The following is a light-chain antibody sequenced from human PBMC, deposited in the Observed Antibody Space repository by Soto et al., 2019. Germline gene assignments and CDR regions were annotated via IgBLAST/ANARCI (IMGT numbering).Light chain of an antibody. CDR2: EVT. V-gene: IGLV2-8*01. CDR1: SRDVGGYNY. CDR3: SAYAGSNTFVV. Sequence: QSALTQPPSASGSPGQSVTISCTGTSRDVGGYNYVSWYQQHPGKGPKLMIYEVTKRPSGVPDRFSGSKSGNTASLTVSGLQAEDEADYYCSAYAGSNTFVVFGGGTKLTVL. J-gene: IGLJ2*01.